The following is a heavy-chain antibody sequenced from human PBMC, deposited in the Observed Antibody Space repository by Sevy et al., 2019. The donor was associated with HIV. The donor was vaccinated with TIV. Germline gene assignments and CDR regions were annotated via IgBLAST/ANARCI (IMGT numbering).Heavy chain of an antibody. Sequence: GGSLRLSCVASGFTFRSFSMHWVRQAPGKGLEWVGRIKSKTDGGTTDYAAPVKGRFTISRDDSKNTLYLQMNSLKTEDTAVYYCTTDGGGYNYGYSFDYWGQGTLVTVSS. D-gene: IGHD5-18*01. CDR1: GFTFRSFS. CDR2: IKSKTDGGTT. CDR3: TTDGGGYNYGYSFDY. J-gene: IGHJ4*02. V-gene: IGHV3-15*07.